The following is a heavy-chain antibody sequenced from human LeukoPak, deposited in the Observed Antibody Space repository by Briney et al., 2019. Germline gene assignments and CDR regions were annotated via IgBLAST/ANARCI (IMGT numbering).Heavy chain of an antibody. D-gene: IGHD3-10*01. CDR3: ARARGDDSYYYYMDV. CDR2: IIPIFGTA. Sequence: GASVKVSCKASGGTFSSYAISWVRQAPGQGLECMGGIIPIFGTANYAQKFQGRVTITTDESTSTAYMELSSLRSEDTAVYYCARARGDDSYYYYMDVWGKGTTVTVSS. CDR1: GGTFSSYA. J-gene: IGHJ6*03. V-gene: IGHV1-69*05.